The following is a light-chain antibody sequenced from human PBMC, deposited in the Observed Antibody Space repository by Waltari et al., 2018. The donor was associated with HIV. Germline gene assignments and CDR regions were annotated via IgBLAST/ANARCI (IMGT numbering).Light chain of an antibody. J-gene: IGKJ5*01. CDR2: GAS. CDR1: QSVSSN. CDR3: QQYNNWIT. Sequence: EIVMTQSPSTPSVYPGERATRPCRASQSVSSNLAWYQQKPGQAPSLLIYGASTSATGIPARFSGSGSGTEFTLTISSLQSEDFAVYYCQQYNNWITFGQGTRLEIK. V-gene: IGKV3-15*01.